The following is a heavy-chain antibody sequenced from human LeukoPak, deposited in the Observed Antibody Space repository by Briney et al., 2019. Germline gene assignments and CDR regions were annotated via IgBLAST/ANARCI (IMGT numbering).Heavy chain of an antibody. CDR1: GGSISSYY. J-gene: IGHJ3*02. Sequence: PSETLSLTCTVSGGSISSYYWSWIRQPPGKGLEWIGYIYYSGSTNYNPSLKSRVTISVDTSKNQFSLKLSSVTAADTAVYYCARYNSAGAFDIWGQGTMVTVSS. CDR2: IYYSGST. V-gene: IGHV4-59*08. CDR3: ARYNSAGAFDI. D-gene: IGHD1-14*01.